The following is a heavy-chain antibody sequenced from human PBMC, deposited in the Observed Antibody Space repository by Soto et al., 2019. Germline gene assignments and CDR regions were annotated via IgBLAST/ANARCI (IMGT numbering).Heavy chain of an antibody. CDR2: ISSRSSYI. J-gene: IGHJ6*02. Sequence: EVQLAESGGGLVKPGGSLRLSCAASGFTFHTYTMNWVRQAPGKGLEWVSSISSRSSYIYYADSVKGRFTISRDDARNSLYLQMSGLRVEDTAVYYCAREEASRPNTYHGLDVWGQGTTVTVSS. CDR1: GFTFHTYT. V-gene: IGHV3-21*01. CDR3: AREEASRPNTYHGLDV.